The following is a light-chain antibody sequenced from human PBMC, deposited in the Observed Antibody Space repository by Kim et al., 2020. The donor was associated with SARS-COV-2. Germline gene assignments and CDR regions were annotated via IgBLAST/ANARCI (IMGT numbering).Light chain of an antibody. J-gene: IGKJ1*01. V-gene: IGKV1-5*01. CDR3: HQYGSSPWS. CDR1: QSVSHY. Sequence: GDRVTITCRASQSVSHYLAWYQHKPXKAPKLLVYDASSLEGGVPSRFSGSGSGTELTLTITSLQPDDFATYYCHQYGSSPWSFGQGTKVDI. CDR2: DAS.